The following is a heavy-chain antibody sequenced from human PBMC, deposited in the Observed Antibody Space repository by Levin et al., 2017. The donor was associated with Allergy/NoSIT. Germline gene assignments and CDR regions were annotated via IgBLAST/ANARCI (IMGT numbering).Heavy chain of an antibody. CDR1: GFTFSSYA. CDR2: ISGSSGTT. CDR3: AKDTPALSAGPYFDY. Sequence: QSGGSLRLSCAASGFTFSSYAMSWVRQAPGKGLEWVSAISGSSGTTYYADSVKGRFTISRDNSKNTLYLQMNSLRAEDTAVYYCAKDTPALSAGPYFDYWGQGTLVTVSS. D-gene: IGHD2-2*01. V-gene: IGHV3-23*01. J-gene: IGHJ4*02.